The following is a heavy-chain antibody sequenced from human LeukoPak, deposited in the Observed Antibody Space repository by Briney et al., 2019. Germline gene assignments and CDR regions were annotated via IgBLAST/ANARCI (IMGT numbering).Heavy chain of an antibody. D-gene: IGHD2-15*01. Sequence: VASVKVSCKACGYTFTGYYMHWVRQAPGQGLEWMGRINPNSGGTNYAQKFQGRVTVTRDTSISTAYMELSRLTSDDTAVYFCARSKKFCRGGSCDFDSWGRETLVTVSS. V-gene: IGHV1-2*06. J-gene: IGHJ4*02. CDR2: INPNSGGT. CDR3: ARSKKFCRGGSCDFDS. CDR1: GYTFTGYY.